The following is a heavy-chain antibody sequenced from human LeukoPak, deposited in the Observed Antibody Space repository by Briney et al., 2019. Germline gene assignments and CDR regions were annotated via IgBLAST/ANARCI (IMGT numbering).Heavy chain of an antibody. J-gene: IGHJ4*02. CDR3: AKDRGRSYSPYYFDY. CDR1: GFTFSSYA. V-gene: IGHV3-23*01. D-gene: IGHD1-26*01. CDR2: ISGSGGST. Sequence: PGGSLRLSCAASGFTFSSYAMSWVRQAPGKGLEWVSAISGSGGSTYYADSVKGRFIISRDNSKNTLYLQMNSLRAEDTAVYYCAKDRGRSYSPYYFDYWGQGTPVTVSS.